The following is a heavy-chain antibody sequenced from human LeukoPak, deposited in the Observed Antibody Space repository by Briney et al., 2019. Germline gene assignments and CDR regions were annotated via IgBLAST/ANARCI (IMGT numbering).Heavy chain of an antibody. V-gene: IGHV3-15*01. CDR3: ASESRSYCSGGSCYRRGFDY. D-gene: IGHD2-15*01. CDR2: IKSKTDGGTT. J-gene: IGHJ4*02. CDR1: GFTFSNAW. Sequence: GGSLRLSCAASGFTFSNAWMSWVRQAPGKGLEWVGRIKSKTDGGTTDYAAPVKGRFTISRDDSKNTLYLQMNSLKTEDTAVYYCASESRSYCSGGSCYRRGFDYWGQGTLVTVSS.